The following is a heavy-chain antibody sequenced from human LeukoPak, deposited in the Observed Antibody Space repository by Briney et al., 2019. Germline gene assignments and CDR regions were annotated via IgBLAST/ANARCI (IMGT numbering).Heavy chain of an antibody. D-gene: IGHD2-15*01. CDR2: INQDGGEK. Sequence: PGGSLRLSCAASGFTFSTYWMSWVRQAPGKGLEWVPNINQDGGEKYYVDSVKGRFTISRDNAKNSLYLQMNSLRAEDTAVYYCARGDKFSGDYWGQGTLVTVSS. V-gene: IGHV3-7*04. CDR1: GFTFSTYW. CDR3: ARGDKFSGDY. J-gene: IGHJ4*02.